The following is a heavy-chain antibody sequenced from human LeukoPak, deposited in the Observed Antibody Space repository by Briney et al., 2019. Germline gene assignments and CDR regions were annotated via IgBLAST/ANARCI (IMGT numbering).Heavy chain of an antibody. CDR2: ISWNSGSI. Sequence: PGGSLRLSCAASGFTFDDYAMHWVREAPGKGLEWVSGISWNSGSIGYADSVKGRFTISRDNAKKSLYLQMNSLRAEDTALYYCAKGLYGSGSYFDYWGQGTLVTVSS. CDR1: GFTFDDYA. CDR3: AKGLYGSGSYFDY. J-gene: IGHJ4*02. D-gene: IGHD3-10*01. V-gene: IGHV3-9*01.